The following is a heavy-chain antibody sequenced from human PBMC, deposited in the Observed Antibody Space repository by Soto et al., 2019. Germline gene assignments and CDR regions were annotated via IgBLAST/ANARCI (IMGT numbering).Heavy chain of an antibody. D-gene: IGHD3-10*01. CDR1: GGSFSGYY. CDR2: INHSGST. V-gene: IGHV4-34*01. Sequence: QVQLQQWGAGLLKPSKTLSLTCAVYGGSFSGYYWSWIRQPPGKGLEWIGEINHSGSTNYNPSLKSRVTISVDTSKNQFSLKLSSVTAADTAVYYCARGRRDTMVRGVISKRNWFDPWGQGTLVTVSS. J-gene: IGHJ5*02. CDR3: ARGRRDTMVRGVISKRNWFDP.